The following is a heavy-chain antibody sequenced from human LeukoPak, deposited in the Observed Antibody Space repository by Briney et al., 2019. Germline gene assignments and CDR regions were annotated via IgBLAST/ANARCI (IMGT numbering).Heavy chain of an antibody. CDR2: IRYEATNR. CDR1: GFTFSSYW. V-gene: IGHV3-33*08. J-gene: IGHJ4*02. Sequence: PGGSLRLSCAASGFTFSSYWMSWVRQAPGKGLEWVAFIRYEATNRYYADSVKGRFTISRDNSKNTLYLQMNSLRAEDTAVYFCARRDIVVVVSASDYWGQGTLVTVSS. CDR3: ARRDIVVVVSASDY. D-gene: IGHD2-15*01.